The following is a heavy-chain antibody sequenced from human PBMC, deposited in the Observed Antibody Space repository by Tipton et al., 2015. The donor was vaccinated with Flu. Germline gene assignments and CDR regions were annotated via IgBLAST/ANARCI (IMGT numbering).Heavy chain of an antibody. V-gene: IGHV3-30-3*01. CDR3: AREKYGDYGMDV. Sequence: CAASGFTFSSYAMHWVRQAPGKGLEWVAVISYDGSNKYYADSVKGRFTISRDNSKNTLYLQMNSLRAEDTAVYYCAREKYGDYGMDVWGQGTTVTVSS. D-gene: IGHD4-17*01. CDR2: ISYDGSNK. CDR1: GFTFSSYA. J-gene: IGHJ6*02.